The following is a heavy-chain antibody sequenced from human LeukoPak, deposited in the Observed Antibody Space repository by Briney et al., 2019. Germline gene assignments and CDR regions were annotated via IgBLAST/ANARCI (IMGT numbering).Heavy chain of an antibody. V-gene: IGHV1-24*01. CDR2: FDTEDGET. CDR3: ATVSGSYYWFDP. Sequence: ASEKVSSTVSGYTLSELSMHWVCQPPGNGRVWMGGFDTEDGETIYAQKFQSRVTMTEDTSTDTAYMELSSLRSEDTDVYYCATVSGSYYWFDPWGQGTLVTVSS. CDR1: GYTLSELS. D-gene: IGHD1-26*01. J-gene: IGHJ5*02.